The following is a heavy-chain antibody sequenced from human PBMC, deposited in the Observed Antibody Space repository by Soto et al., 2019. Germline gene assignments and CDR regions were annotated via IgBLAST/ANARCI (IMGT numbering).Heavy chain of an antibody. CDR2: FNPNSGGT. CDR1: GYTFTGYY. CDR3: ARERLPTNDAFDI. D-gene: IGHD2-15*01. Sequence: ASVKVSCKASGYTFTGYYMHWVRQAPGQGLEWMGWFNPNSGGTNYAQKFQGWVTMTRDTSISTAYMELSRLRFDDTAVYYCARERLPTNDAFDIWGQGTMVTVSS. J-gene: IGHJ3*02. V-gene: IGHV1-2*04.